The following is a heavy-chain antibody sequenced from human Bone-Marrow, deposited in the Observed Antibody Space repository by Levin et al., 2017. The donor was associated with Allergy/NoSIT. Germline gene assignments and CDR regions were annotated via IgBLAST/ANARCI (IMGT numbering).Heavy chain of an antibody. CDR2: ISYDGSNK. V-gene: IGHV3-30*18. CDR3: AKVGQSSGWY. CDR1: GFTFSSYG. D-gene: IGHD6-19*01. J-gene: IGHJ4*02. Sequence: LSLTCAASGFTFSSYGMHWVRQAPGKGLEWVAVISYDGSNKYYADSVKGRFTISRDNSKNTLYLQMNSLRAEDTAVYYCAKVGQSSGWYWGQGTLVTVSS.